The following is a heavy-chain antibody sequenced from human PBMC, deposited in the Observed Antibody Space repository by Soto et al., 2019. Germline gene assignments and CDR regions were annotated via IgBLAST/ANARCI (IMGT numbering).Heavy chain of an antibody. Sequence: QVQLVESGGGVVQPGRSLRLSCAASGFTFSSYGMHWVRQAPGKGLEWVAVIWYDGSNKYYADSVKGRFTISRDNSKNTLYLQKKSQRAEDTDVYYCERDRDTVATTRAFDIWGQGTMVTVSS. V-gene: IGHV3-33*01. D-gene: IGHD5-12*01. J-gene: IGHJ3*02. CDR2: IWYDGSNK. CDR1: GFTFSSYG. CDR3: ERDRDTVATTRAFDI.